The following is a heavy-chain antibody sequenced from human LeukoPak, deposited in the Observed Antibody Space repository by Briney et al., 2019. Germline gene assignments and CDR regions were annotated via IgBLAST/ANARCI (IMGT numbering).Heavy chain of an antibody. J-gene: IGHJ4*02. Sequence: GASVKVSCKASGYTFTSYGISWVRQAPGQGLEWMGWISAYNGNTNYAQKLQGRVTMTTDTSTSTAYMELRSLRSDDTAVYYCARDPGAHQGHRGYSYGPQDYWGQGTLVTVSS. CDR3: ARDPGAHQGHRGYSYGPQDY. CDR1: GYTFTSYG. D-gene: IGHD5-18*01. CDR2: ISAYNGNT. V-gene: IGHV1-18*01.